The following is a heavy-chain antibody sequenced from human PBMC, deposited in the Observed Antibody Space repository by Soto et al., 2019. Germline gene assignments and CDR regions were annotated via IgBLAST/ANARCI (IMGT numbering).Heavy chain of an antibody. J-gene: IGHJ6*02. V-gene: IGHV3-11*01. CDR2: ISSSGSTI. CDR3: AREGIGSYDFWSGYPPYYYGMDV. D-gene: IGHD3-3*01. Sequence: ESGGGLVKPGGSLRLSCAASGFTFSDYYMSWIRQAPGKGLEWVSYISSSGSTIYYADSVKGRFTISRDNAKNSLYLQMNSLRAEDTAVYYCAREGIGSYDFWSGYPPYYYGMDVWGQGTTVTVSS. CDR1: GFTFSDYY.